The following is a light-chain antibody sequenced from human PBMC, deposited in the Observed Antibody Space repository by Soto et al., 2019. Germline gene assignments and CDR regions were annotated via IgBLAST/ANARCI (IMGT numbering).Light chain of an antibody. V-gene: IGLV2-14*03. CDR1: SSNIGSYNY. CDR3: SSYRASSTL. Sequence: QSALTQPASLSGSPGQSITISCTGTSSNIGSYNYVSWYQQHPGKAPKLMIFDVRYRPSGTSESFSDSKSGKTAALTKSGFQHEDEADYYCSSYRASSTLFGGGTKLTVL. CDR2: DVR. J-gene: IGLJ3*02.